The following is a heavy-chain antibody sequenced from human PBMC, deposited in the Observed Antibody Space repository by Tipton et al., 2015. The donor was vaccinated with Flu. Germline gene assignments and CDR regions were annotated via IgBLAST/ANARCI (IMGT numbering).Heavy chain of an antibody. Sequence: TLSLTCTVSGGSISGYYWSWIRQPPGKGLEWIGEINHSGSTNYNPSLKSRVTISVDTSKNQFSLKLGSVTAADTAVYYCARDGLGGQSLVRGVVWGQGTLVTVSS. V-gene: IGHV4-34*01. CDR1: GGSISGYY. CDR3: ARDGLGGQSLVRGVV. D-gene: IGHD3-10*01. J-gene: IGHJ4*02. CDR2: INHSGST.